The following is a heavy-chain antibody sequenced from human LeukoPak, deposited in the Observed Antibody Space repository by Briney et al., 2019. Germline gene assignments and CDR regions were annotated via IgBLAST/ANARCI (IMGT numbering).Heavy chain of an antibody. CDR2: ISGSGGST. CDR3: AKDFSGDDGGFDY. Sequence: GGSLRLSCAASGFTFSSYAMSWVRQAPGKGLEWVSAISGSGGSTYYADSVKGRFTVSRDNSKNTLYLQMNSLRAEDTAVYYCAKDFSGDDGGFDYWGQGTLVTVSS. CDR1: GFTFSSYA. J-gene: IGHJ4*02. D-gene: IGHD4-17*01. V-gene: IGHV3-23*01.